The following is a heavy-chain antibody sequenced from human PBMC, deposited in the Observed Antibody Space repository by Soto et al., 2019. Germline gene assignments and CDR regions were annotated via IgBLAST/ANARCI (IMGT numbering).Heavy chain of an antibody. D-gene: IGHD6-13*01. Sequence: PGGSLRLSCAASGFTFSSYWMSWVRQAPGKGLEWVANIKQDGSEKYYVDSVKGRFTISRDNAKNSLYLQMNSLRAEDTAVYYCARILHSSRGRYRMDVWGQGNTVTVSS. CDR1: GFTFSSYW. V-gene: IGHV3-7*01. CDR2: IKQDGSEK. J-gene: IGHJ6*02. CDR3: ARILHSSRGRYRMDV.